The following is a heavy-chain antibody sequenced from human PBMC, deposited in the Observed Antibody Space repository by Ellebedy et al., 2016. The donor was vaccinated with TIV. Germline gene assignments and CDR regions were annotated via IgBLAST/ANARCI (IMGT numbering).Heavy chain of an antibody. Sequence: GESLKISCSASGFTFSDYDLLWFRQAPGKGLQWISFTRTKAYGGTTDYAASVKGRFTVSRDDSKSIAYLQMNSLRIEDTALYYCTRDLNHYGDRWGPGTPVTVSS. D-gene: IGHD4-17*01. CDR3: TRDLNHYGDR. CDR1: GFTFSDYD. J-gene: IGHJ5*02. CDR2: TRTKAYGGTT. V-gene: IGHV3-49*03.